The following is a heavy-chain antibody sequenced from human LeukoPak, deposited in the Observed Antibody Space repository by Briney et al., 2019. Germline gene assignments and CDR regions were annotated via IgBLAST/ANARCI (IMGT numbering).Heavy chain of an antibody. CDR2: ISGSGGST. CDR1: GFTLCSYA. J-gene: IGHJ4*02. CDR3: AKDPPRGYSYGQDY. Sequence: GGAPRLSCAAPGFTLCSYAMGGGRPAPGEGGGGGSAISGSGGSTYYADSVKGRFTISRDNSKNTLYLQMNSLRAEDTAVYYCAKDPPRGYSYGQDYWGQGTLVTVSS. D-gene: IGHD5-18*01. V-gene: IGHV3-23*01.